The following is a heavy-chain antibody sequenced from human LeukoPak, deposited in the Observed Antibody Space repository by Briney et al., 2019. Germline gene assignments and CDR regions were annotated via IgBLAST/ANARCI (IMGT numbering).Heavy chain of an antibody. Sequence: GGSLRLSCAASGFTFSSHLMHWVRQAQGRGLVWVSSVKSDGTATNCADSVKGRFTISRDNAKNTLYLQMNSLRGEDTAVYYCVRKFATGDWGQGTLVTVSS. CDR3: VRKFATGD. V-gene: IGHV3-74*01. D-gene: IGHD1-14*01. CDR1: GFTFSSHL. CDR2: VKSDGTAT. J-gene: IGHJ4*02.